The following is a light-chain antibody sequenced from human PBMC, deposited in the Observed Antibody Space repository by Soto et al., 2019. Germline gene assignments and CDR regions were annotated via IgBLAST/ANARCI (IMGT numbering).Light chain of an antibody. J-gene: IGKJ4*01. Sequence: VLTQSPATLFLSPGERATLSCRASQTVSRYLAWYQQKHGQAPRLLIYYASNRATGIPARFSGSGSGTDYTLTISSLEPEDFAVYYCQQRSTWPLFTFGGGTKVEI. V-gene: IGKV3-11*01. CDR1: QTVSRY. CDR2: YAS. CDR3: QQRSTWPLFT.